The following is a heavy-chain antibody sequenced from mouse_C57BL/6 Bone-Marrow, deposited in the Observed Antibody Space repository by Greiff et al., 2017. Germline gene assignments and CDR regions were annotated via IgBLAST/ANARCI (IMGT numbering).Heavy chain of an antibody. CDR3: ARDRAYYYGSSYRYYAMDY. V-gene: IGHV1-85*01. CDR2: IYPRDGST. CDR1: GYTFTSYD. Sequence: QVQLQQSGPELVKPGASVKLSCKASGYTFTSYDINWVKQRPGQGLEWIGWIYPRDGSTKYNEKFKGKATLTVDKSSSTAYMLLSSLTSEDSAVYFCARDRAYYYGSSYRYYAMDYWGQGTSVTVSS. J-gene: IGHJ4*01. D-gene: IGHD1-1*01.